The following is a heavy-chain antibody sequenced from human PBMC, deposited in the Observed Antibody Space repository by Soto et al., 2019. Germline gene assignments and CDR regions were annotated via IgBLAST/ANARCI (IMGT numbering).Heavy chain of an antibody. J-gene: IGHJ4*02. V-gene: IGHV1-8*01. CDR2: MNPNSGRT. Sequence: QVQLVQSGAEVKTPGASVKVSCKASGYTFTDYDINWVRQAPGQGLEWVGRMNPNSGRTDYAQKFPARVTMTRDTSISTAYLELSSLGYEDTAVFYCSTWGRNGWYTGFFWGQGTLVTVAS. D-gene: IGHD6-19*01. CDR1: GYTFTDYD. CDR3: STWGRNGWYTGFF.